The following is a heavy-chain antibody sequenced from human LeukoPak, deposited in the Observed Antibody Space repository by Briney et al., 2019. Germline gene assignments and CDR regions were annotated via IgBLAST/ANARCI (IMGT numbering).Heavy chain of an antibody. CDR2: IYSGGTT. Sequence: GGSLRLSCAASGFTVSRNYMSWVRQAPGKGLEWVSYIYSGGTTYSADSVKGRFTISRDNSKNTVYLQMNTLRGEDTALYYCARGDDGGACAFGYWGQGTLVTVSS. CDR3: ARGDDGGACAFGY. J-gene: IGHJ4*02. D-gene: IGHD3-16*01. CDR1: GFTVSRNY. V-gene: IGHV3-53*01.